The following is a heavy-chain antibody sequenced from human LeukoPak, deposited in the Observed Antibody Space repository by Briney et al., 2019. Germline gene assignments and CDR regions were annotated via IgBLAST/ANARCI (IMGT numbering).Heavy chain of an antibody. V-gene: IGHV3-73*01. J-gene: IGHJ5*02. Sequence: GGSLRLSCAASRFTFSGSAMHWVRQASGKGLEWVGRIRSKANSYATAYAASVKGRFTISRDDSKNTAYLQMNSLKTEDTAVYYCTRFTAAAGGAWGQGTLVTVSS. CDR3: TRFTAAAGGA. CDR2: IRSKANSYAT. D-gene: IGHD6-13*01. CDR1: RFTFSGSA.